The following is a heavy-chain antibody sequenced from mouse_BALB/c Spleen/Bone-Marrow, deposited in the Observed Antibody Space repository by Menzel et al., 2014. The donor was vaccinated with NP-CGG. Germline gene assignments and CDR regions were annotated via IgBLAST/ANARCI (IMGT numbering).Heavy chain of an antibody. CDR3: ARYRYGNFDN. Sequence: EVQLQQSGAELVKPGASVKLSCTASGFNIKDTYIHWVKQRPEQGLEWIGRIDPANGNTKYDPKFQGKATITADTSSNTAYLQLSSLTSEDTAVYYCARYRYGNFDNWGQGTTLTVSS. V-gene: IGHV14-3*02. CDR1: GFNIKDTY. J-gene: IGHJ2*01. CDR2: IDPANGNT. D-gene: IGHD2-1*01.